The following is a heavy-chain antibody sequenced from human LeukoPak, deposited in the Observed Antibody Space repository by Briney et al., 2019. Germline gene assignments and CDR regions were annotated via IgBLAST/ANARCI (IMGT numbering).Heavy chain of an antibody. CDR3: ARDLTDYYDSSGLASYFDY. J-gene: IGHJ4*02. CDR2: ISAYNGNT. D-gene: IGHD3-22*01. CDR1: GYTFTSYG. V-gene: IGHV1-18*01. Sequence: VASVKVSCKASGYTFTSYGISWVRQAPGQGLEWMGWISAYNGNTNYAQKLQGRVTITADKSTSTAYMELSSLRSEDTAVYYCARDLTDYYDSSGLASYFDYWGQGTLVTVSS.